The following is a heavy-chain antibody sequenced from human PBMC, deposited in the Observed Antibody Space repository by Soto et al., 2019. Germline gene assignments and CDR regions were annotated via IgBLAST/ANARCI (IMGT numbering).Heavy chain of an antibody. CDR2: ISYDGSNK. CDR1: GFTFSSYG. CDR3: ANDDDFWSGYRGLQPGFAVGTLDY. J-gene: IGHJ4*02. D-gene: IGHD3-3*01. Sequence: GGSLRLSCAASGFTFSSYGMHWVRQAPGKGLEWVAVISYDGSNKYYADSVKGRFTISRDNSKNTLYLQMNSLRAEDTAVYYCANDDDFWSGYRGLQPGFAVGTLDYWGQGTLVTVSS. V-gene: IGHV3-30*18.